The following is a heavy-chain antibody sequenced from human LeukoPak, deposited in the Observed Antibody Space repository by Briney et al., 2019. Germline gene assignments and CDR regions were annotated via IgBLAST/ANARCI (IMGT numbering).Heavy chain of an antibody. Sequence: GGSLRLSCAASGFTFSSYGMHWVRQAPGKGLEWVAFIRYDGSNKYYADSVKGRFTTSRDNSKNTLYLQMNSLRAEDTAVYYCAKDSGAIAVAGDFDYWGQGTLVTVSS. CDR2: IRYDGSNK. V-gene: IGHV3-30*02. CDR3: AKDSGAIAVAGDFDY. J-gene: IGHJ4*02. D-gene: IGHD6-19*01. CDR1: GFTFSSYG.